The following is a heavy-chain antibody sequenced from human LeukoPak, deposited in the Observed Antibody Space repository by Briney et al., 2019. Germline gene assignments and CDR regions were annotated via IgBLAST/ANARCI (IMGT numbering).Heavy chain of an antibody. D-gene: IGHD5-24*01. J-gene: IGHJ4*02. CDR1: GFTFSSYS. CDR2: ISSSSTFI. CDR3: AKVVKRWLQSHFDY. V-gene: IGHV3-21*04. Sequence: PGGSLRLSCAASGFTFSSYSMNWVRQAPGKGLEWVSSISSSSTFIYYADSVEGRFTISRDNAKNSLYLQMNSLRAEDTAVYYCAKVVKRWLQSHFDYWGQGTLVTVSS.